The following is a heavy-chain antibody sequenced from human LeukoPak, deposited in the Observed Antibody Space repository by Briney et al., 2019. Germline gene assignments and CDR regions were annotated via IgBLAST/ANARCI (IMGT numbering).Heavy chain of an antibody. CDR1: GLTVSSY. CDR2: IYSGGSI. D-gene: IGHD6-13*01. J-gene: IGHJ4*02. CDR3: AKDRSSSWTWTIDY. Sequence: PGGSLRLSCAASGLTVSSYMSWVRQAPGKGLEWVSVIYSGGSIYYADSVKGRFTISRDKSKNTLYLQMNSLRAEDTAVYYCAKDRSSSWTWTIDYWGQGTLVTVSS. V-gene: IGHV3-66*01.